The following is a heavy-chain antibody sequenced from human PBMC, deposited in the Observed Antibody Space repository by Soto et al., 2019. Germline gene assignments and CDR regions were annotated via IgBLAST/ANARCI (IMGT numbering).Heavy chain of an antibody. V-gene: IGHV3-15*07. J-gene: IGHJ4*02. Sequence: EVQLVESGGGLVKPGGSLRLSCAASGFTFSNAWMNWVRQAPGKGLEWVGRIKSKTDGGTTDYAAPVKGRFTISRDDSKNTLYLQMNSLKTEDTAVYYCTASNIVVVVAAFNYWGQGTLVTVSS. CDR1: GFTFSNAW. D-gene: IGHD2-15*01. CDR3: TASNIVVVVAAFNY. CDR2: IKSKTDGGTT.